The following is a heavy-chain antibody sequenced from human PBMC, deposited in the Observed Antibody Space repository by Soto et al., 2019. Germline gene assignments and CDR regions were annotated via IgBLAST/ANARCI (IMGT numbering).Heavy chain of an antibody. D-gene: IGHD3-22*01. J-gene: IGHJ1*01. V-gene: IGHV3-15*01. CDR1: GFTFSKAW. CDR3: TTGGYYFDYSVLY. CDR2: IKSKSDGGAT. Sequence: PGGSLRLSCAASGFTFSKAWMSWVRQAPGKGLEWVGRIKSKSDGGATDYAAPVKGRLSISRDDSKNTLFLQMNSLKTDDSAVYYCTTGGYYFDYSVLYWGQGTLVTVSS.